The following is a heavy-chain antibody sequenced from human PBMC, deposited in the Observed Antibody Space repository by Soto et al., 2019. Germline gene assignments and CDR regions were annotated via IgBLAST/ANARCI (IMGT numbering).Heavy chain of an antibody. CDR3: AYRVLRTVFGLVTTTAIYFDF. CDR2: IYWDDDK. J-gene: IGHJ4*02. CDR1: GFSLTTSGVG. D-gene: IGHD3-3*01. V-gene: IGHV2-5*02. Sequence: QITLNESGPTQVKPRQTLTLTCTFSGFSLTTSGVGVGWIRQSPGKAPEWLALIYWDDDKRYSPSLKSRLTITKDTSKNQVVLTMADLDPADTATYSCAYRVLRTVFGLVTTTAIYFDFWGQGTPVAVSS.